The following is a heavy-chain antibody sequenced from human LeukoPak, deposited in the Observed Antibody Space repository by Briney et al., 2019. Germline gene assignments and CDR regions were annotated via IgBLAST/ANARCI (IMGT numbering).Heavy chain of an antibody. Sequence: ASVKVSCKVSGYTFTSYGINWVRQAPGQGLEWMGWITPSNGNTDYAQKFQGRVTMTTDTSTNTAYMELRSLRSDDTAVYYCARDSYDSSGSYFFLKLLDYWGQGTLVAASS. CDR2: ITPSNGNT. D-gene: IGHD3-22*01. J-gene: IGHJ4*02. V-gene: IGHV1-18*01. CDR3: ARDSYDSSGSYFFLKLLDY. CDR1: GYTFTSYG.